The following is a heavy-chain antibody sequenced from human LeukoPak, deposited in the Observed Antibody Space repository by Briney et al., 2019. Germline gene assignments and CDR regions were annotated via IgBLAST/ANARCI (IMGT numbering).Heavy chain of an antibody. CDR3: ARYGLGLRLINYYYYGMDV. CDR2: IIPIFGTA. V-gene: IGHV1-69*13. Sequence: GASVKVSCKASGGTFSIYAISWVRQAPGQGLEWMGGIIPIFGTANYAQKFQGRVTITADESTSTAYMELSSLRSEDTAVYYCARYGLGLRLINYYYYGMDVWGQGTTVTVSS. J-gene: IGHJ6*02. D-gene: IGHD5-12*01. CDR1: GGTFSIYA.